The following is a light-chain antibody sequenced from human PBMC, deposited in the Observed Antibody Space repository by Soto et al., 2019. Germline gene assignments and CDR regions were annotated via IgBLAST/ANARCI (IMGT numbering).Light chain of an antibody. Sequence: QSALTHPASVSGSPGQSITISWTGTCSDVGGYDYVSWYQHHPGKAPKVMIYEVTNRPSGVSNRFSGSKSGNTASLTISGLLAEDEADYYCSSYTSSSTYVFGTGTKVTVL. J-gene: IGLJ1*01. CDR2: EVT. V-gene: IGLV2-14*01. CDR1: CSDVGGYDY. CDR3: SSYTSSSTYV.